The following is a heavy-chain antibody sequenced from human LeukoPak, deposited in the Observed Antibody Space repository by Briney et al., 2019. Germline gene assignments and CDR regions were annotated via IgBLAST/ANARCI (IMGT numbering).Heavy chain of an antibody. D-gene: IGHD5-12*01. CDR3: ASGYDPYYYYLDV. Sequence: GGSLRLSCAASGFTFSDYYMSWIRQAPGKGLEWVSYISSSGSTIYYADSVKGRFTISRDNAKNSLYLQMNSLRAEDTAVYYCASGYDPYYYYLDVWGKGTTVTVSS. CDR1: GFTFSDYY. V-gene: IGHV3-11*04. CDR2: ISSSGSTI. J-gene: IGHJ6*03.